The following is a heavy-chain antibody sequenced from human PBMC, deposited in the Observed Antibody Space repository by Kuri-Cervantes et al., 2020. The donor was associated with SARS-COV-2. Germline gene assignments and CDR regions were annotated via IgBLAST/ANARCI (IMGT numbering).Heavy chain of an antibody. Sequence: ASVKVSCKASGYTFINYDINWVRQATGQGLEWMGWMNPNTGVTGYTQKFQDRITMTRDTSVSTAYMELSSLTFADTATYYCTRRSVTRDYWGQGTLVTVSS. CDR2: MNPNTGVT. V-gene: IGHV1-8*01. D-gene: IGHD2-21*02. CDR1: GYTFINYD. CDR3: TRRSVTRDY. J-gene: IGHJ4*02.